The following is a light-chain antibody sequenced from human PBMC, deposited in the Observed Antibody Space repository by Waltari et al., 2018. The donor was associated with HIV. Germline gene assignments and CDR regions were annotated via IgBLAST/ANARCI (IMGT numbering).Light chain of an antibody. V-gene: IGLV1-47*01. CDR1: NSNIGSTS. Sequence: QSVLTQPPSASGTPGQRVTISCSGSNSNIGSTSVYWYQQLPGTTPKLLIYRNKQRPAGVPERFSGSRSGTSASLAISGLRSEDEADYYCAAWDDSLSGRVFGGGTKVTVL. CDR2: RNK. CDR3: AAWDDSLSGRV. J-gene: IGLJ3*02.